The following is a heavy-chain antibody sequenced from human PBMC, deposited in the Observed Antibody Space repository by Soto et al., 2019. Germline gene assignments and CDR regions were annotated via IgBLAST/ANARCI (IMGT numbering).Heavy chain of an antibody. CDR3: ARDAGVSGELDY. J-gene: IGHJ4*02. CDR1: GYTFTSYG. Sequence: QVQLVQSGAEVKKPGASVKVSCKASGYTFTSYGISWVRQAPGQGLEWMGWISAYNGNTNYAQKLKGRVTMTTDTTTSTADMELRSLRSDDTAVYYCARDAGVSGELDYWGQGTLVTVSS. D-gene: IGHD1-26*01. V-gene: IGHV1-18*01. CDR2: ISAYNGNT.